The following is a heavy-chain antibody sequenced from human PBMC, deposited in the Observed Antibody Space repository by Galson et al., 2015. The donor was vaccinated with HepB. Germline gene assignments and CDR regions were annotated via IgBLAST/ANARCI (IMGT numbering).Heavy chain of an antibody. Sequence: SVKVSCKASGGTFSSYAISWVRQAPGQGLEWTGRIIPILGIANYAQKFQGRVTITADKSTSTAYMELSSLRSEDTAVYYCARGLIAAAGTKRDYFDYWGQGTLVTVSS. D-gene: IGHD6-13*01. CDR1: GGTFSSYA. CDR2: IIPILGIA. J-gene: IGHJ4*02. CDR3: ARGLIAAAGTKRDYFDY. V-gene: IGHV1-69*04.